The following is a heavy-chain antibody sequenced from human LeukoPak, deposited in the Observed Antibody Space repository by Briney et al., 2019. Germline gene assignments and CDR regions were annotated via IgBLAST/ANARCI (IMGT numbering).Heavy chain of an antibody. CDR1: GFTFSSYA. J-gene: IGHJ4*02. CDR3: AKFERWLQWNPFDY. D-gene: IGHD5-24*01. Sequence: GGSLRLSCAASGFTFSSYAMSWVRQAPGKGLEWVSAISGSGGSTYYAHSVKGRFTLSRDNSKNTLYLQMNSLRAEDTAVYYCAKFERWLQWNPFDYWGQGTLVTVSS. V-gene: IGHV3-23*01. CDR2: ISGSGGST.